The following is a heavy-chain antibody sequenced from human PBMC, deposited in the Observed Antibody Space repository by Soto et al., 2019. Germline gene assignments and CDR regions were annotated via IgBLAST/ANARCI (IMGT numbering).Heavy chain of an antibody. V-gene: IGHV4-59*01. CDR3: ARETMVRGVRPVDWFDP. CDR1: GGSISSYY. CDR2: IYYSGST. Sequence: PSETLSLTCTVSGGSISSYYWSWIRQPPGKGLEWIGYIYYSGSTNYNPSLKSRVTISVDTSKNQFSLKLSSVTAADTAVYYCARETMVRGVRPVDWFDPWGQGTLVTVSS. J-gene: IGHJ5*02. D-gene: IGHD3-10*01.